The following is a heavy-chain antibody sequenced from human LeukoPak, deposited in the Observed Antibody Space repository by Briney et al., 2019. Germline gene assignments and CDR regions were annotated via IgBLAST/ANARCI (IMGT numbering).Heavy chain of an antibody. CDR1: GGSISSYY. Sequence: PSETLSLTCTVSGGSISSYYWSWIRQPAGKGLEWIGRIYTSGSTNYNPSLKSRVTMSVDTSKNQFSLKLSSVTAADTAVYYCARDLGYCSSTSCYNWFDPWGQGTLVTVSS. D-gene: IGHD2-2*01. CDR3: ARDLGYCSSTSCYNWFDP. J-gene: IGHJ5*02. CDR2: IYTSGST. V-gene: IGHV4-4*07.